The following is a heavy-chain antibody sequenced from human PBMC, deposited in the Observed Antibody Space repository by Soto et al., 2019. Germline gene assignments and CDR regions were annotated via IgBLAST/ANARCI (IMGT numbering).Heavy chain of an antibody. V-gene: IGHV1-69*06. J-gene: IGHJ6*02. CDR3: ARGGTYGSGSYLTPLYYYYGMDV. CDR2: IIPIFGTA. Sequence: QVQLVKSGAEVKKPGSSVKVSCKASGGTFSSYAISWVRQAPGHGLEWMGGIIPIFGTANYAQKFQGRVTITADKSTSTAYMELSSLRSEDTAVYYCARGGTYGSGSYLTPLYYYYGMDVWGQGTTVTVSS. CDR1: GGTFSSYA. D-gene: IGHD3-10*01.